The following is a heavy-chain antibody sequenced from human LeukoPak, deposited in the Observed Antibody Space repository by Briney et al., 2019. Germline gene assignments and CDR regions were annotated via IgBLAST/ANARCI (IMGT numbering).Heavy chain of an antibody. V-gene: IGHV1-2*04. CDR2: INPNSGGT. D-gene: IGHD3-10*01. CDR1: GYTFTGYY. Sequence: ASVKVSCKASGYTFTGYYMHWVRQAPGQGLEWMGWINPNSGGTNYAQKFQGWVTMTRDTSISTAYMELSRLRSDDTAVYYCARDGTRGGGYYYYGMDVWGQGTTVTVSS. J-gene: IGHJ6*02. CDR3: ARDGTRGGGYYYYGMDV.